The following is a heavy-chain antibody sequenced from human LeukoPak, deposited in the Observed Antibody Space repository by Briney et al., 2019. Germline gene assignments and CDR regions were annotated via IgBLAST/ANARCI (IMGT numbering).Heavy chain of an antibody. CDR3: ARAGERLDYVWGSYRFDY. CDR1: GDSMTSNNW. J-gene: IGHJ4*02. Sequence: PSETLSLTCAVSGDSMTSNNWWSWVRQPPGKGLEWIGDIYHTGRTNYNPSLKSRVTISVDTSKNQFSLKLSSVTAADTAVYYCARAGERLDYVWGSYRFDYWGQGTLVTVSS. V-gene: IGHV4-4*02. D-gene: IGHD3-16*02. CDR2: IYHTGRT.